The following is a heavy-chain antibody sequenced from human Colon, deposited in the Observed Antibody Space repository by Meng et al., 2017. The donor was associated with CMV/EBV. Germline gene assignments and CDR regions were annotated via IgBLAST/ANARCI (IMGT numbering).Heavy chain of an antibody. CDR1: GFTFSTYW. CDR3: ARGRYYGMDV. J-gene: IGHJ6*02. V-gene: IGHV3-74*01. Sequence: GGSLRLSCAVSGFTFSTYWMHWVRQAPGKGLVWVSRINGDGSGTTYADSVKGRLTISRDNAKNTLYLQMNSLRAEDTAVYYCARGRYYGMDVWGQGTLVTVSS. CDR2: INGDGSGT.